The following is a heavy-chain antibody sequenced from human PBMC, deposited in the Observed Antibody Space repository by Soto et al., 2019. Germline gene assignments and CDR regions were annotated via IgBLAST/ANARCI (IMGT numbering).Heavy chain of an antibody. CDR2: ISGSGGST. D-gene: IGHD3-22*01. V-gene: IGHV3-23*01. CDR1: GFTFSSYA. J-gene: IGHJ4*02. Sequence: GGSLRLSCAASGFTFSSYAMSGVRQAPGKGLEWVSAISGSGGSTYYADSVKGRFTISRDNSKNTLYLQMNSLRAEDTAVYYCAKVVNLDYYDSSGYFDYWGQGTMVTVYS. CDR3: AKVVNLDYYDSSGYFDY.